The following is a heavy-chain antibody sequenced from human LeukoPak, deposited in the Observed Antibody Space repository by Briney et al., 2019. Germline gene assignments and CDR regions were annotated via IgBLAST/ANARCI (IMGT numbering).Heavy chain of an antibody. Sequence: PSETLSLTCTVSGYSISSGYYWGWIRQPPGKGLEWIGSIYHNGSTYYNPSLKSRVTISVDTSKNQFSLKLSSVTAADTAAYYCARSGSLVDWFDPWGQGTLVTVSS. V-gene: IGHV4-38-2*02. J-gene: IGHJ5*02. CDR2: IYHNGST. D-gene: IGHD1-26*01. CDR1: GYSISSGYY. CDR3: ARSGSLVDWFDP.